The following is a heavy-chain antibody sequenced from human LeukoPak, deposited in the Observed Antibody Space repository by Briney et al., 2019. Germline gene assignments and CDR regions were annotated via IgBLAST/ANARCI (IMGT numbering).Heavy chain of an antibody. CDR3: AKDLLHYGDYGGGLDY. CDR1: GFTFSSYA. V-gene: IGHV3-23*01. CDR2: ISGSGGST. J-gene: IGHJ4*02. D-gene: IGHD4-17*01. Sequence: GGALRLSCAASGFTFSSYAMSWVRDALGKRLERGSAISGSGGSTYYADSVKGRFTISRDNSKNTLYLQMNSVRAEDTAVYYCAKDLLHYGDYGGGLDYWGQGTLVTVSS.